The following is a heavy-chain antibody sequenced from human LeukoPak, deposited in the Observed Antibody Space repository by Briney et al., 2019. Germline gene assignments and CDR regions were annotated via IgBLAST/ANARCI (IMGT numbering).Heavy chain of an antibody. CDR1: GYTFTSYG. Sequence: ASVKVSCKASGYTFTSYGISWVRQAPGQGLEWMGWISAYNGNTNYAQKLQGRVTMTTDTSTSTAYMEPRSLRSDDTAVYYCSWSGYGSYYYYGMDVWGQGTTVTVSS. V-gene: IGHV1-18*01. J-gene: IGHJ6*02. CDR3: SWSGYGSYYYYGMDV. CDR2: ISAYNGNT. D-gene: IGHD3-3*01.